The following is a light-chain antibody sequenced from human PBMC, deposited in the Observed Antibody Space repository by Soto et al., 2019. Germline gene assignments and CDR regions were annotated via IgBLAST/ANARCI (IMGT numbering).Light chain of an antibody. V-gene: IGLV2-8*01. J-gene: IGLJ1*01. CDR3: SSYAGSNNYV. CDR2: EVS. CDR1: SSDVGGYNY. Sequence: SVLTQPPSPSGAPGQSGTISCPGNSSDVGGYNYVSWYQQHPGKAPKLMIYEVSKRPSGVPDRFSGSKSGNTASLTVSGLQAEDEADYYCSSYAGSNNYVFGTGNKVTVL.